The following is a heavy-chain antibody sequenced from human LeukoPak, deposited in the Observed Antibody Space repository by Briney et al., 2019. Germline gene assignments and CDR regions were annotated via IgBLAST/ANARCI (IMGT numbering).Heavy chain of an antibody. CDR3: VKSRAGSEYDAMAV. CDR2: ISGSGGTT. V-gene: IGHV3-23*01. CDR1: GFTFSSYA. Sequence: GGSLRLSCAASGFTFSSYAMSWVRQAPGKGLEWVSAISGSGGTTYYADSVKGRFTISRDNSKNTLYLPMNSLKAEDTAVYYCVKSRAGSEYDAMAVWGQGTTVTVSS. J-gene: IGHJ6*02. D-gene: IGHD6-19*01.